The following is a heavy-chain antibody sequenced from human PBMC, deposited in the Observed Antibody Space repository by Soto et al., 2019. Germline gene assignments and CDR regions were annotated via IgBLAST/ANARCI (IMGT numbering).Heavy chain of an antibody. V-gene: IGHV4-39*01. CDR3: ARANGSGSYYVDPDYFDY. J-gene: IGHJ4*02. D-gene: IGHD3-10*01. CDR2: IYYSGST. Sequence: SETLSLTCTVSGGSISSSSYYWGWILQPPGKGLEWIGSIYYSGSTYYNPSLKSRVTISLDTSKNQFSLKLSSVTAADTAVYYCARANGSGSYYVDPDYFDYWGQGTLVTVSS. CDR1: GGSISSSSYY.